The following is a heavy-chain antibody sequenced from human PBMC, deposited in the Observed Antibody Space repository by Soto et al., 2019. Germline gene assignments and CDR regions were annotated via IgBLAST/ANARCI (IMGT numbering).Heavy chain of an antibody. CDR2: IWYDGSNK. D-gene: IGHD3-22*01. Sequence: GGSLRLSCAASGLTFSSYGMHWVRQAPGKGLEWVAVIWYDGSNKYYADSVKGRFTISRDNSKNTLYLQMNSLRAEDTAVYYCARDSYDSSGYYYFSYYYGMDVWGQGTTVTVSS. J-gene: IGHJ6*02. CDR3: ARDSYDSSGYYYFSYYYGMDV. V-gene: IGHV3-33*01. CDR1: GLTFSSYG.